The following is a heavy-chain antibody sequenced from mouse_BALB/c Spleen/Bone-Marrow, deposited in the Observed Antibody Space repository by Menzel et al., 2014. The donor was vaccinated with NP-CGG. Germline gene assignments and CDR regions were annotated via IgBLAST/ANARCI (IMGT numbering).Heavy chain of an antibody. Sequence: VQLQQSGAELVKPGASVKLSCKASGYTFTSYYMYWVKQRPGQGLEWIGEINLSNGGTNFNEKFKSEATLTVDKSSSTAYMQLSSLTSEDSAVYYCTRSTMITYFDYWGQGTTLTVSS. CDR1: GYTFTSYY. J-gene: IGHJ2*01. CDR2: INLSNGGT. D-gene: IGHD2-4*01. CDR3: TRSTMITYFDY. V-gene: IGHV1-53*01.